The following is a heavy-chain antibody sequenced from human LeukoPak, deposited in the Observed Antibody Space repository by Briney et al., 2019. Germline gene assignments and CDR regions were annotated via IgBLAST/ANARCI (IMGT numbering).Heavy chain of an antibody. CDR1: GFIFSNAW. V-gene: IGHV3-15*05. CDR3: TTGNTLVRGAPTH. D-gene: IGHD3-10*01. J-gene: IGHJ4*02. Sequence: PGGSLRLSCAASGFIFSNAWMTWVRQAPGKGLEWVGRIKSNTDGGTTDYAAPVKGRFTISRDDSKNTVYLEMNSLKTEDTAVYYCTTGNTLVRGAPTHWGQGTLVTVSS. CDR2: IKSNTDGGTT.